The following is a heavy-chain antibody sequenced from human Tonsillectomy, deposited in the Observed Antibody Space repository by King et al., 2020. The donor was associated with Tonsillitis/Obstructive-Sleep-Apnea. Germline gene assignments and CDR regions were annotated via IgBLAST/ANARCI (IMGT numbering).Heavy chain of an antibody. CDR3: AKYGQLDYYYYYYMDV. J-gene: IGHJ6*03. CDR2: ISGSGGST. V-gene: IGHV3-23*01. CDR1: GFTFSSYA. Sequence: VQLLESGGGLVQPGGSLRLSCAASGFTFSSYAMSWVRQAPGKGLEWVSAISGSGGSTYYADSVKGRFTISRDNSKNTLYLQMNSLRAEDTAVYYCAKYGQLDYYYYYYMDVWGKGTTVTVSS. D-gene: IGHD6-13*01.